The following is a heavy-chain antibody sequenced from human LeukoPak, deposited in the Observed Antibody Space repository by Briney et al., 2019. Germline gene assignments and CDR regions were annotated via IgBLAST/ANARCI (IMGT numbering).Heavy chain of an antibody. CDR3: AGDSPADY. CDR2: ISTSGGTI. Sequence: QPGGSLRLSCAASGFTFSSYKMNWVSQAPGKGLEWVPYISTSGGTIYYADSVKGRFTISRDNAKNSLYLQMNSLRAEDTAVYYCAGDSPADYWGQGTLVTVSS. J-gene: IGHJ4*02. CDR1: GFTFSSYK. V-gene: IGHV3-48*03. D-gene: IGHD2-2*01.